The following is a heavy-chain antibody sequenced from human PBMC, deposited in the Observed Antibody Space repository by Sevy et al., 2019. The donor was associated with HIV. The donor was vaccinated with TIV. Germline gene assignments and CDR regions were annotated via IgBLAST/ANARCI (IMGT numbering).Heavy chain of an antibody. CDR2: IYSGGST. CDR3: ARGGLTVALDY. D-gene: IGHD6-19*01. J-gene: IGHJ4*02. V-gene: IGHV3-53*01. CDR1: GFTVSSNY. Sequence: GGSLTLSCAASGFTVSSNYMSWVRQAPGKGLEWVSVIYSGGSTYYADSVKGRFTISRDNSKNTLYLQMNSLRAEDTAVYYCARGGLTVALDYWGQGTLVTVSS.